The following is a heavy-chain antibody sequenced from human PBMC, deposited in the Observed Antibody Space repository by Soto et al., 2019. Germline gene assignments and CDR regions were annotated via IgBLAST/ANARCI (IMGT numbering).Heavy chain of an antibody. J-gene: IGHJ6*02. CDR1: GHTFTSYY. Sequence: ASVKVSCKASGHTFTSYYIHWVRQAPGQGLEWMGIINPSGGSTRYAQKFQGRVTMTRDTSTSTVYMELSSLRSEDTAVYYCASPSGYSSGWTYYDYYGMDVWGQGTTVNVSS. CDR2: INPSGGST. D-gene: IGHD6-19*01. V-gene: IGHV1-46*01. CDR3: ASPSGYSSGWTYYDYYGMDV.